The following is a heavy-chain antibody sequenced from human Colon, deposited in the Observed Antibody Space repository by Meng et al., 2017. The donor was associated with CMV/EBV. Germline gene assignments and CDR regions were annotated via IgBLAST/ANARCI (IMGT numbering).Heavy chain of an antibody. CDR1: GFSFSNYA. CDR3: ARDSRYQGWFDR. V-gene: IGHV3-23*01. D-gene: IGHD2-2*01. J-gene: IGHJ5*02. CDR2: ISGRSDST. Sequence: GESLRLSCVGSGFSFSNYAMSWVRQAPGKGLEWVSAISGRSDSTSYAVSVKGRFTISRDNSKNTLYLEMNSLRAEDTALYYCARDSRYQGWFDRWGQGTLVTVSS.